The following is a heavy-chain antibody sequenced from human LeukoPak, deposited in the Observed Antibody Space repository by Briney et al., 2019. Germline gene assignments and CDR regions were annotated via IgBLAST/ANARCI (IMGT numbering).Heavy chain of an antibody. Sequence: SETLSLTCTVSSGSISSYYWSWIRQPLGKGLEWIGYIYYTGSTNYNPSLKSRVTISVDTSKNQFSLKLTSVTAADTAVYYCARPFSGHDLVSFDYWGQGTLVTVSS. CDR2: IYYTGST. D-gene: IGHD5-12*01. J-gene: IGHJ4*02. CDR1: SGSISSYY. CDR3: ARPFSGHDLVSFDY. V-gene: IGHV4-59*08.